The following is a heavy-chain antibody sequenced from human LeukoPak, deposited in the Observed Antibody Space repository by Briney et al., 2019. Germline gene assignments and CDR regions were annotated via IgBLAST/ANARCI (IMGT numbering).Heavy chain of an antibody. D-gene: IGHD6-13*01. CDR3: ARIGSSWSADY. J-gene: IGHJ4*02. V-gene: IGHV3-33*01. CDR1: GFTFNSYG. CDR2: IWFDGSNK. Sequence: PGGSLRLSCAASGFTFNSYGMLWVRQAPGKGLEWVAIIWFDGSNKDYADSVKGRFTISRDNSKNTVYLQMNSLRVEDTAVYYCARIGSSWSADYWGQGTLVTVSA.